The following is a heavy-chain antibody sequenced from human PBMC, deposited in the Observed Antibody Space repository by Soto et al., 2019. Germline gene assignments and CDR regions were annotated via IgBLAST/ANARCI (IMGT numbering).Heavy chain of an antibody. J-gene: IGHJ4*02. CDR2: IYHTGST. CDR1: GVTVSSDAYY. Sequence: SETLSLTCTVSGVTVSSDAYYWSWIRQPPGKGLEWIGNIYHTGSTYYSPSLKSRVDISLDRSTNQFSLRLSSVTAADTAVYYCERCRFSGTKWSKFDYWGQGTLVTVSS. CDR3: ERCRFSGTKWSKFDY. D-gene: IGHD2-8*01. V-gene: IGHV4-31*03.